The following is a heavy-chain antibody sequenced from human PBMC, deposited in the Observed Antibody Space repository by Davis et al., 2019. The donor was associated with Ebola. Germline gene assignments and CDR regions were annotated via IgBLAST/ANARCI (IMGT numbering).Heavy chain of an antibody. CDR1: GYTFTSYA. D-gene: IGHD2-21*01. CDR3: ICGDQLTGGLYYYYGMDV. Sequence: AASVKVSCKASGYTFTSYAISWVRQAPGQGLEWMGGIIPIFGTANYAQKFQGRVTITADESTSTAYMELSSLRSEDTAVYYCICGDQLTGGLYYYYGMDVWGQGTTVTVSS. J-gene: IGHJ6*02. V-gene: IGHV1-69*13. CDR2: IIPIFGTA.